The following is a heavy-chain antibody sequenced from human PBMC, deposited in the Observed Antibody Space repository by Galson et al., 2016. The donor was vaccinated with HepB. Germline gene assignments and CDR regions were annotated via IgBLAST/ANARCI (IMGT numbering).Heavy chain of an antibody. CDR1: GGTFTNYA. J-gene: IGHJ2*01. CDR2: INPNTGGT. Sequence: SVKVSCKASGGTFTNYAINWVRQAPGQGLEWMGWINPNTGGTSYARNFQGRVNLTRDTSITTTYMELNSLRSDDTAVYYCARETRVTGTRPYWYFDLWGRGSLVTVSS. D-gene: IGHD1-7*01. V-gene: IGHV1-2*02. CDR3: ARETRVTGTRPYWYFDL.